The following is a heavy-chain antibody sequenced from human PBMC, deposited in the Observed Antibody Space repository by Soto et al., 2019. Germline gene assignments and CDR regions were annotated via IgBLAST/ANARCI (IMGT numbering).Heavy chain of an antibody. J-gene: IGHJ4*02. CDR2: ISGSGGST. Sequence: PGGSLRLSCAASGFTFSGYAMSWVRQAPGKGLEWVSAISGSGGSTYFADSVKGRFTISRDNSKNMLSLQMNSLRAEDTAVYYCVKDLSRSGWYFDYWGQGTLVTVSS. D-gene: IGHD6-19*01. CDR3: VKDLSRSGWYFDY. V-gene: IGHV3-23*01. CDR1: GFTFSGYA.